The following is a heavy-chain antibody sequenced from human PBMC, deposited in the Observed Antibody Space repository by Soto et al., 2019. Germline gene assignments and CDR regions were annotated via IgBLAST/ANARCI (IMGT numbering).Heavy chain of an antibody. CDR2: INPNSGGT. CDR3: ARSSSPPGAHYGMDV. V-gene: IGHV1-2*04. CDR1: GYTFTGYY. Sequence: ASVKVSCKASGYTFTGYYMHWVRQAPGQGLEWMGWINPNSGGTNYAQKFQGWVTMTRDTSISTAYMELSRLRSDDTAVYYCARSSSPPGAHYGMDVWGQGTTVTVSS. J-gene: IGHJ6*02. D-gene: IGHD6-6*01.